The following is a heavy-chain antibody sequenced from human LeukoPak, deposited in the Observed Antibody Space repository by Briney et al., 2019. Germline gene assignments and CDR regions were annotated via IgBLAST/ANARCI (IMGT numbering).Heavy chain of an antibody. Sequence: PGGSLRLSCAASGFTFSTYAMSWVRQAPGKGLEWVSGISGGGGTTYYADSVKGRFTISRDNSKNTLYLQMNSLRADDTAVYYCARDRGDTAIYDYWGQGTLVTVSS. V-gene: IGHV3-23*01. CDR1: GFTFSTYA. D-gene: IGHD5-18*01. CDR2: ISGGGGTT. CDR3: ARDRGDTAIYDY. J-gene: IGHJ4*02.